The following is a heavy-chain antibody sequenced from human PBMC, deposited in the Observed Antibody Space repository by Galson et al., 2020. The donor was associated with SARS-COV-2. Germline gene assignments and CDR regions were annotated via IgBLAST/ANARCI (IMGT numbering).Heavy chain of an antibody. D-gene: IGHD3-3*01. CDR1: GGSISTRRYY. Sequence: SQTLSLTCSVSGGSISTRRYYWGWIRQPPGKGLEWIASVLYTGRTSYNPSLKSRVTISVDTSKNQFSLKVTSVTAADTAVYYCARRGDTVAWFYWGQGALVTVSS. V-gene: IGHV4-39*01. CDR2: VLYTGRT. CDR3: ARRGDTVAWFY. J-gene: IGHJ4*02.